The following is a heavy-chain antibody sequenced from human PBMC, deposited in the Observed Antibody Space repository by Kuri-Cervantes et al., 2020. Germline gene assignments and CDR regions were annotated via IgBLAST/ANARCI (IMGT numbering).Heavy chain of an antibody. CDR2: ISAYNGDT. D-gene: IGHD6-6*01. CDR3: ASVGSSSSPPYYYYYMDV. J-gene: IGHJ6*03. Sequence: ASVKVSCKASGYTFTSYGISWVRQAPGQGLEWMGWISAYNGDTNYAQKLQGRVTMTTDTSTSTAYMELRSLRSDDTAVYYCASVGSSSSPPYYYYYMDVRGKGTTVTVSS. CDR1: GYTFTSYG. V-gene: IGHV1-18*01.